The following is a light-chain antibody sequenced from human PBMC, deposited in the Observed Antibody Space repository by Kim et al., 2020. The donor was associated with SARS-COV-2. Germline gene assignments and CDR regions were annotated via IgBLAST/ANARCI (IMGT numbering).Light chain of an antibody. V-gene: IGLV2-14*03. J-gene: IGLJ3*02. Sequence: QSVLTQPASVSGSPGQSITISCTGVSSDVDSFKYVSWYQQRPDKAPRLLIYDVSERPSGVSYRFSGSKSGISASLTISGLQADDEAEYFCSSYTTSRTWVFGGGTQLTVL. CDR1: SSDVDSFKY. CDR2: DVS. CDR3: SSYTTSRTWV.